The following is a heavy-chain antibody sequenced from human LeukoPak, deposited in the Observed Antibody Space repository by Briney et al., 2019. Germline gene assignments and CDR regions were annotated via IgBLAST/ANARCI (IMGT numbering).Heavy chain of an antibody. V-gene: IGHV4-30-4*01. Sequence: SETLSLTCTVSGGSINSGDYHYWSWIRQPPGKGLEWIGYIYYSGSTYYNPSLKSRVTISVDMSKNQFSLKLSSVGAADTAVYYCARHDYGDYGAFDIWGQGTMVTVSS. CDR1: GGSINSGDYHY. D-gene: IGHD4-17*01. J-gene: IGHJ3*02. CDR3: ARHDYGDYGAFDI. CDR2: IYYSGST.